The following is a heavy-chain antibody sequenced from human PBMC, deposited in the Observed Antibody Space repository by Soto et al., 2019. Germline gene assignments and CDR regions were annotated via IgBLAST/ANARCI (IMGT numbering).Heavy chain of an antibody. Sequence: ASVKVSCKASGYTFTGYYMHWVRQAPGQGLEWMGWINPNSGGTNYAQKFQGWVTMTRDTSISTAYMELSSLRSEDTAVYYCASLGYSSGWYSGHWGQGTLVTVSS. CDR3: ASLGYSSGWYSGH. CDR1: GYTFTGYY. CDR2: INPNSGGT. J-gene: IGHJ4*02. D-gene: IGHD6-19*01. V-gene: IGHV1-2*04.